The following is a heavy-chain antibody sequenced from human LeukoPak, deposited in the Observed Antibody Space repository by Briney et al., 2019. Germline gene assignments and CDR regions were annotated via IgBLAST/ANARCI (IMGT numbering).Heavy chain of an antibody. CDR1: GFTFSGYG. J-gene: IGHJ6*02. Sequence: GGSLRLSCAASGFTFSGYGMHWVRQAPGKGLEWVAFIRYDGSNKYYADSVKGRFTISRDNSKNTLYLQMNSLRAEDTAVYYCAKDPLYSVAGPPRYYGMDVWGQGTTVTVSS. CDR3: AKDPLYSVAGPPRYYGMDV. V-gene: IGHV3-30*02. D-gene: IGHD6-19*01. CDR2: IRYDGSNK.